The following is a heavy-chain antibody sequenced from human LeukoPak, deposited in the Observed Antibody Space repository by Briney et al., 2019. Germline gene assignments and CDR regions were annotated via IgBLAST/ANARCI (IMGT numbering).Heavy chain of an antibody. Sequence: VASVKVSCKASGGTFSSYAISWVRQAPGQGLEWMGRIIPILGIANYAQKFQGRVTITADKSTSTAYMELRSLRSDGTAVYYCARDVHLTGVSLRGGDYFDYWGQGTLVTVSS. CDR1: GGTFSSYA. J-gene: IGHJ4*02. CDR2: IIPILGIA. CDR3: ARDVHLTGVSLRGGDYFDY. D-gene: IGHD7-27*01. V-gene: IGHV1-69*04.